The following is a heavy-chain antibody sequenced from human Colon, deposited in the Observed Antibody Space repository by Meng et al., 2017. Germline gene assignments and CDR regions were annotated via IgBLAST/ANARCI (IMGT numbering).Heavy chain of an antibody. CDR1: GFDFSSYA. CDR3: ARDLYCGGDCPVDH. Sequence: QLHLVVLGGGVAPPGRSLRLSLEALGFDFSSYAMHWVRQAPGKGLEWVALIWYDGGEQHYADSVKGRFTISRDNSKNTVYLEMNSLKTEDTAVYFCARDLYCGGDCPVDHWGQGTRVTVSS. V-gene: IGHV3-33*08. CDR2: IWYDGGEQ. D-gene: IGHD2-21*02. J-gene: IGHJ4*02.